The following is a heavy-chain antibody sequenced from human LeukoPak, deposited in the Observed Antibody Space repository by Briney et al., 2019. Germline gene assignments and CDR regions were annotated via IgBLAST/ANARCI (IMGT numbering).Heavy chain of an antibody. J-gene: IGHJ4*02. D-gene: IGHD3-22*01. Sequence: GGSLRLSRAASGFTFSSYAMTWVRQAPGKGLEWVSAISGSGGSTYYADSVKGRFTISRDNSKNTLYLQMNSLRAEDTAVYYCAKLGGDYYDSSGYYYYFDYWGQGTLVTVSS. V-gene: IGHV3-23*01. CDR3: AKLGGDYYDSSGYYYYFDY. CDR2: ISGSGGST. CDR1: GFTFSSYA.